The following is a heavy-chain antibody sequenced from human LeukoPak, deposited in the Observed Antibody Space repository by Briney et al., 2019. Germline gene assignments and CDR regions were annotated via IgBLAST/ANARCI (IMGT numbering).Heavy chain of an antibody. CDR3: ARDPLYDILTGYQSNPYYFDY. D-gene: IGHD3-9*01. J-gene: IGHJ4*02. CDR2: IDSSGNT. Sequence: SETLSLTCTVSGGSISSGSYFWSWIRQSAGKGLEWIGRIDSSGNTNYNPSLKSRVTISVDSSKNQFSLKLSSVTAADTAVYYCARDPLYDILTGYQSNPYYFDYWGQGTLVTVSS. V-gene: IGHV4-61*02. CDR1: GGSISSGSYF.